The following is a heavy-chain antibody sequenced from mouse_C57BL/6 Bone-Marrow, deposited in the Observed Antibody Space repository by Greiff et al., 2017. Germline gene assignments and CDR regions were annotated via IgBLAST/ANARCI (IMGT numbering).Heavy chain of an antibody. CDR1: GYAFTDYL. V-gene: IGHV1-54*01. Sequence: QVTLKESGAELVRPGTSVKVSCKASGYAFTDYLIEWVKQRPGQGLEWIGVINPGSGGTNYKEKFKGKATLAADKSSSTAYMQLSSLTSEDSAVYFCARDYGSSPAYWGQGTLVTVAA. D-gene: IGHD1-1*01. J-gene: IGHJ3*01. CDR2: INPGSGGT. CDR3: ARDYGSSPAY.